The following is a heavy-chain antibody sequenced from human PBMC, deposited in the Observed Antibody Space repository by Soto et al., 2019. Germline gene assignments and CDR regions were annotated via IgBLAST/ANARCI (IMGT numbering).Heavy chain of an antibody. CDR3: TNPQIYYGMDV. CDR1: GFTFSGSA. V-gene: IGHV3-73*02. J-gene: IGHJ6*02. Sequence: EVQLAESGGGLVQPGGSLKLSCAASGFTFSGSAMHWVRQASGKGLEWVGRIRSKANSYATAYAASVKGRFTISRDDSKNTAYLQMNSLKTEYTAVYYCTNPQIYYGMDVWGQGTTVTVSS. CDR2: IRSKANSYAT.